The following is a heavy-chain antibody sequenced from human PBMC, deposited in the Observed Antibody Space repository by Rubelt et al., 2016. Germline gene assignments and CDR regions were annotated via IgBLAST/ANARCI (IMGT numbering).Heavy chain of an antibody. CDR1: GGSISSYY. Sequence: GPGLVNPSETLSLTCTVSGGSISSYYWSWIRQPPGKGLEWLGYIYYSGSTNYNPSLKSRVPISVDTSKNQFSLKLSSVTAADTAVYYCSRRGSRGAYPTWGQGTLVTVSS. V-gene: IGHV4-59*08. J-gene: IGHJ5*02. D-gene: IGHD3-10*01. CDR2: IYYSGST. CDR3: SRRGSRGAYPT.